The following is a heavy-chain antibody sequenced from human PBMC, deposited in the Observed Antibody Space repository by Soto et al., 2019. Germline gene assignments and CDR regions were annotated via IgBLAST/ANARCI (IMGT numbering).Heavy chain of an antibody. CDR3: ARDLGNNYGSFAY. CDR1: GFTFSNYA. V-gene: IGHV3-30-3*01. J-gene: IGHJ4*02. D-gene: IGHD4-17*01. CDR2: ISYDGSNK. Sequence: GGSLRLSCVASGFTFSNYAMNWVRQAPGKGLEWVAVISYDGSNKYYADSVKGRITISRDNSRNTLYLQMNNLRAEDTAMYYCARDLGNNYGSFAYWGQGTLVTVS.